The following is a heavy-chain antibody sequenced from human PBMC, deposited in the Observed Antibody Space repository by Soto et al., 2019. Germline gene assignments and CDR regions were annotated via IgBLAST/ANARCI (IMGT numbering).Heavy chain of an antibody. J-gene: IGHJ6*02. CDR1: GGSISSSSYF. CDR3: ARHAGGGRFYYGMDV. CDR2: IYYSGST. Sequence: SETLSLTCTVSGGSISSSSYFWGWFRQPPGKGLEWIGYIYYSGSTNYNPSLKSRVTISVDTSKNQFSLKLTSVTAADTAIYYCARHAGGGRFYYGMDVWGQGTTVTVSS. V-gene: IGHV4-39*01. D-gene: IGHD2-15*01.